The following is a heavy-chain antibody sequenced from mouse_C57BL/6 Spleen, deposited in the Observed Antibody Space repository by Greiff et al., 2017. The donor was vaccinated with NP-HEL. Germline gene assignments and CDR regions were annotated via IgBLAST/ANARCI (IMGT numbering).Heavy chain of an antibody. D-gene: IGHD2-5*01. J-gene: IGHJ2*01. CDR2: IYPGDGDT. V-gene: IGHV1-80*01. CDR1: GYAFSSYW. CDR3: ARAYYRNYVDDY. Sequence: QVQLQQSGAELVKPGASVKISCKASGYAFSSYWMNWVKQRPGQGLEWIGQIYPGDGDTNYNGKFKGKATLTADKSSSTAYMQLSSLTSEESAVYFCARAYYRNYVDDYWGQGTTLTVSS.